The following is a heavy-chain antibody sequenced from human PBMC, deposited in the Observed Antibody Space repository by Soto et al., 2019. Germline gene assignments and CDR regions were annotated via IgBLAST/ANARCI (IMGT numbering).Heavy chain of an antibody. J-gene: IGHJ5*02. CDR2: IYYSGST. CDR1: GGSMSSYY. Sequence: SETLSLTCAVSGGSMSSYYWSWIRQPPGKGLEWIGYIYYSGSTIYNPSLKSRVTISVDTSKNQFSLKLSSVTAADTAVYYCARYGSGSSVWFDPWGQGTLVTVSS. V-gene: IGHV4-59*01. CDR3: ARYGSGSSVWFDP. D-gene: IGHD3-10*01.